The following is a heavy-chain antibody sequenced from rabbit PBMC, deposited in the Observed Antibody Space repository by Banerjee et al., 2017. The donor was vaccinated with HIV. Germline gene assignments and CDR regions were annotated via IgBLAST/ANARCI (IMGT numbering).Heavy chain of an antibody. CDR1: GIDFSSDWY. D-gene: IGHD8-1*01. CDR3: AKKYNDRNYYYHLNL. CDR2: IYTGSGST. Sequence: QSLEESGGDLVKPGASLTLTCTASGIDFSSDWYMCWVRQAPGKGLEWIGCIYTGSGSTYYASWAKGRFTISKPSSTTVTLQMTSLTAADTATYFCAKKYNDRNYYYHLNLWGPGSLVTVS. J-gene: IGHJ4*01. V-gene: IGHV1S40*01.